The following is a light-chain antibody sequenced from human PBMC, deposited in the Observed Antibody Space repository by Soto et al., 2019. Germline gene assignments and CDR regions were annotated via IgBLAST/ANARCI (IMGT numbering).Light chain of an antibody. J-gene: IGKJ4*01. CDR3: QLFGNSPPLT. CDR2: GAS. V-gene: IGKV3-20*01. CDR1: QSISSSY. Sequence: EIVLTQSPGTLSLSPGKRATLSCRASQSISSSYLAWYQQRPGQAPRLLIYGASSRATGIPDRFSGSGSGTDFTLTINRLEPEDLAVYYCQLFGNSPPLTFGGGTKVDIK.